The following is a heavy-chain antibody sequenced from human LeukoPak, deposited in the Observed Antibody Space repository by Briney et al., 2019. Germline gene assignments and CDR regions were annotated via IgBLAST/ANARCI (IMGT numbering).Heavy chain of an antibody. CDR2: IRSKADDGTT. Sequence: PGGSLRLSCAASGFTFSSYAMSWVRQAPGKGLEWVGFIRSKADDGTTEYAASVRGRFTISRDDTKSIAYLQMNSLRTDDTAVYYCTREGFYSSSWNWGQGTLVTVSS. J-gene: IGHJ4*02. V-gene: IGHV3-49*04. CDR1: GFTFSSYA. D-gene: IGHD6-13*01. CDR3: TREGFYSSSWN.